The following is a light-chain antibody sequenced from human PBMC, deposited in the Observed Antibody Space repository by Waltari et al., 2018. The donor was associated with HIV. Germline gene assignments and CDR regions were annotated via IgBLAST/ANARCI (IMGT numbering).Light chain of an antibody. CDR1: QSISSF. V-gene: IGKV1-39*01. Sequence: DIQITQSPSSLSASGGDRITIPCRASQSISSFLNWYRQKPGKAPKLLIYASSNLQSGVPSRFSGSGSGTGFTLTISSLQPEDFATYYCQQTYSIPFTFGPGTRVDIK. J-gene: IGKJ3*01. CDR3: QQTYSIPFT. CDR2: ASS.